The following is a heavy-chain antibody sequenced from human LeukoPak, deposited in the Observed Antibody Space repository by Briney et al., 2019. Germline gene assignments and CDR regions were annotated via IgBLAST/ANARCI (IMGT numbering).Heavy chain of an antibody. CDR1: GVTFSSYG. CDR2: IRYDESKE. J-gene: IGHJ4*02. D-gene: IGHD1-26*01. Sequence: GGSLRLSCAASGVTFSSYGWHWVRQAPGKGLEWVAFIRYDESKEYYADSVKGRFTISRDNSKNTLYLQMSSLRVEDTAVYHCVKDYLVEAQRVYYFDYWGQGSLVTVST. CDR3: VKDYLVEAQRVYYFDY. V-gene: IGHV3-30*02.